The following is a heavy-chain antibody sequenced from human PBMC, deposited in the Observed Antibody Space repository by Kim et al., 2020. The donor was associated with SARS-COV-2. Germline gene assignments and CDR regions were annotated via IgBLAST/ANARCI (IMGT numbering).Heavy chain of an antibody. Sequence: GGSLRLSCAASGFTFSNAWMSWVRQAPGKGLEWVGRIKSKTDGGTTDYAAPVKGRFTISRDDSKNTLYLQMNSLKTEDTAVYYCTTDLPYYYDPRAFDIWGQGTMVTVSS. D-gene: IGHD3-22*01. J-gene: IGHJ3*02. CDR3: TTDLPYYYDPRAFDI. CDR1: GFTFSNAW. V-gene: IGHV3-15*01. CDR2: IKSKTDGGTT.